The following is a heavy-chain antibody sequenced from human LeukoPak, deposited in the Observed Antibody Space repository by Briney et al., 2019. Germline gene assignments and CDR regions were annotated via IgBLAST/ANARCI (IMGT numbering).Heavy chain of an antibody. CDR3: ARGITGMYYYDP. Sequence: GGSLRLSCAASGFSFSSYVMSWVRQAPGKGLVWVSRINFDGSSTNYADSVKGRFTISRDNAKDTLYLQINTLRAEDTAVYYCARGITGMYYYDPWGQGTLVTVSS. D-gene: IGHD3-10*01. CDR2: INFDGSST. V-gene: IGHV3-74*01. J-gene: IGHJ5*02. CDR1: GFSFSSYV.